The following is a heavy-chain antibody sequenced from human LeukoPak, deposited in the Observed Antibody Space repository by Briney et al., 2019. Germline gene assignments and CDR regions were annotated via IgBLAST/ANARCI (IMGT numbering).Heavy chain of an antibody. V-gene: IGHV4-4*07. D-gene: IGHD5-24*01. Sequence: PETPSLTPTVSVGSISRYYWSWIRQPAGKGLEWIGRIYTSGSTNYNPSLKSRVTMPVDTSKNQFSLKLSSVTAADTAVYYCARDGRDGYNTRAPPYGMDVWGQGTTVTVSS. CDR3: ARDGRDGYNTRAPPYGMDV. CDR2: IYTSGST. J-gene: IGHJ6*02. CDR1: VGSISRYY.